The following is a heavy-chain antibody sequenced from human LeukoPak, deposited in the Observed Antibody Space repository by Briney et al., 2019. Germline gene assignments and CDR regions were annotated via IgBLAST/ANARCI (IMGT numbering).Heavy chain of an antibody. CDR3: ARERYDYVWGSYRYAAFDI. Sequence: SETLSLTCTVSGGSISSSSYCWSWIRQPPGKGLEWIGYIYYSGSTNYNPSLKSRVTISVDTSKNQFSLKLSSVTAADTAVYYCARERYDYVWGSYRYAAFDIWGQGTMVTVSS. CDR1: GGSISSSSYC. V-gene: IGHV4-61*01. J-gene: IGHJ3*02. D-gene: IGHD3-16*02. CDR2: IYYSGST.